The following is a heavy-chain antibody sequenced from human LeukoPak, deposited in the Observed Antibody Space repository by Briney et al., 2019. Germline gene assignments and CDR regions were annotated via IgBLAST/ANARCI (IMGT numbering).Heavy chain of an antibody. CDR2: INTNTGNP. Sequence: ASVKVSCKASGYTFTSYGISWVRQAPGQGLEWMGWINTNTGNPTYAQGFTGRFVFSLDTSVSTAYLQISSLKAEDTAVYYCARDRVQAKQQLVRPSGYWGQGTLVTVSS. V-gene: IGHV7-4-1*02. J-gene: IGHJ4*02. D-gene: IGHD6-13*01. CDR1: GYTFTSYG. CDR3: ARDRVQAKQQLVRPSGY.